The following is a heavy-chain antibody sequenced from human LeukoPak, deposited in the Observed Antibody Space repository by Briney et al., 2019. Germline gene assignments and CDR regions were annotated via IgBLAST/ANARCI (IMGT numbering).Heavy chain of an antibody. V-gene: IGHV3-21*01. Sequence: PGGSLRLSCAASGFTFSSYSMNWVRQAPGKGLEWVSSISSSSSYIYYADSVKGRFTISRDNAKNSLYLQMNSLRAEDTAVYYCARDPWNDEDAFDIWGQGTMVTVSS. D-gene: IGHD1-1*01. CDR2: ISSSSSYI. J-gene: IGHJ3*02. CDR3: ARDPWNDEDAFDI. CDR1: GFTFSSYS.